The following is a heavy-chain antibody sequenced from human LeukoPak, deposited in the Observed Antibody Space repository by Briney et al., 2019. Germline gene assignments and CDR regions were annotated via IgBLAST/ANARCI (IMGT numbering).Heavy chain of an antibody. CDR2: ISASGVST. V-gene: IGHV3-23*01. CDR1: GFTFSTYW. Sequence: GGSLRLSCAASGFTFSTYWMHWVRQAPGKGLEWVSFISASGVSTYYADSVKGRFTISRDNSNNTLYLQISTLRAEDSATYYCAKGAQYDFWSGYTLEYFDVWGRGTLVTVSS. CDR3: AKGAQYDFWSGYTLEYFDV. D-gene: IGHD3-3*01. J-gene: IGHJ4*02.